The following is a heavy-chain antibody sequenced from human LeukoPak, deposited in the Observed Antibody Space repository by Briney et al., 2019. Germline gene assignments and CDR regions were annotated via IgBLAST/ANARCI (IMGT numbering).Heavy chain of an antibody. D-gene: IGHD1-26*01. Sequence: SETLSLTCAVYGGSFSGYYWSWIRQPPGKGLEWIGEINHSGSTNYNPSLKSRVTISVDTSKNRFSLKLSSVTAADTAVYYCARSPIVGATKGAFDIWGQGTMVTVSS. CDR2: INHSGST. CDR1: GGSFSGYY. J-gene: IGHJ3*02. CDR3: ARSPIVGATKGAFDI. V-gene: IGHV4-34*01.